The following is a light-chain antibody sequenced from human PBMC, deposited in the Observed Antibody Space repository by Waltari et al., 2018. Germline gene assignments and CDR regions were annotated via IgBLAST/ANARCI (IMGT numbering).Light chain of an antibody. CDR1: SSDVGTYNA. V-gene: IGLV2-8*01. CDR2: EVS. Sequence: QSALTQPPSASGSPGQSVSISCTGTSSDVGTYNAVSWYQQHPGKAPKLIIYEVSERPSGVPDRFSGSESANTASLTVSGLQAGDEADYYCNSYAGSNSVVFGGGTKLTVL. CDR3: NSYAGSNSVV. J-gene: IGLJ3*02.